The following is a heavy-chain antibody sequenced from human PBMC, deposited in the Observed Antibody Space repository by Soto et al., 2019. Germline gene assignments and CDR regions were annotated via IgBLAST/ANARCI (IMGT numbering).Heavy chain of an antibody. CDR1: GFTFSSYA. CDR2: ISYDGSNK. J-gene: IGHJ4*02. CDR3: AKDSEEIAVAFGY. V-gene: IGHV3-30-3*01. D-gene: IGHD6-19*01. Sequence: GGSLRLSCAASGFTFSSYAMHWVRQAPGKGLEWVAVISYDGSNKYYADSVKGRFTISRDNSKNTLYLQMNSLRAEDTAVYYCAKDSEEIAVAFGYWGQGTLLTVSS.